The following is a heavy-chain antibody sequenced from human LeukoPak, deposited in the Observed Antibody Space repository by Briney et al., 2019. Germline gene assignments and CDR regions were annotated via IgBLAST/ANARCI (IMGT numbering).Heavy chain of an antibody. CDR3: ARTYYYDSSGSLDFDY. CDR2: INHSGST. V-gene: IGHV4-34*01. CDR1: GGSFSGYY. D-gene: IGHD3-22*01. Sequence: SETLSLTCAVYGGSFSGYYWSWLRQPPGKGLEWIGEINHSGSTNYNPSLKSRVTISVDTSKNQFSLKLSSVTAADTAVYYCARTYYYDSSGSLDFDYWGQGTLVTVSS. J-gene: IGHJ4*02.